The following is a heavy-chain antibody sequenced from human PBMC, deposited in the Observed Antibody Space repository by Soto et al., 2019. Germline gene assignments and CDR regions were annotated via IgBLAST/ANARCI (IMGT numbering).Heavy chain of an antibody. D-gene: IGHD3-22*01. Sequence: QVQLVQSGAEVKKPGSSVKVSCKASGGTFSSYAISWVRQAPGQGLEWMGGIIPIFGTANYAQKFQGRVTITADESTSTAYMVLSSLRSEDTAVYYCAREVYYYDSSGYGDAFDIWGQGTMVTVSS. V-gene: IGHV1-69*01. CDR3: AREVYYYDSSGYGDAFDI. J-gene: IGHJ3*02. CDR2: IIPIFGTA. CDR1: GGTFSSYA.